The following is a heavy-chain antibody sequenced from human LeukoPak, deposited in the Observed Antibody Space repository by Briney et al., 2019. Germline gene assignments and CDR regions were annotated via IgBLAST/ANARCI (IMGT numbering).Heavy chain of an antibody. Sequence: PSETLSLTCTVSGDSISTYYWSWIRQPPGKGLEWIGYIYYIGSTNYNPSLKSRVTISVDTSKNQFSLKLSSVTAADTAVYYCARARNYYDSSGYYPWGQGTLVTVSS. D-gene: IGHD3-22*01. CDR2: IYYIGST. J-gene: IGHJ5*02. CDR1: GDSISTYY. CDR3: ARARNYYDSSGYYP. V-gene: IGHV4-59*01.